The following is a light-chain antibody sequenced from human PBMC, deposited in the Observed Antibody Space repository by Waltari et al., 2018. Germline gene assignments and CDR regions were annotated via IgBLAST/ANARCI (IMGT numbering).Light chain of an antibody. CDR1: QSISSY. J-gene: IGKJ1*01. CDR3: QQSYSQTRT. Sequence: DIQMTQSPFSLSASVGDRVTITCRASQSISSYLPWYQQKPGKAPKLLFYAASCLQRGIPSRFSGSGSWRDFSLSISSLQPEDFATYCCQQSYSQTRTFGQGTKVEIK. CDR2: AAS. V-gene: IGKV1-39*01.